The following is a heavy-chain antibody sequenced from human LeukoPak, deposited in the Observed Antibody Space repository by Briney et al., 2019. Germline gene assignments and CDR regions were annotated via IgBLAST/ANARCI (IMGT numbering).Heavy chain of an antibody. Sequence: SETLSLTCTVSGGSISSGSYYWSWIRQPAGKGLEWIGRIYTSGSTNYNPSLKSRVTISVDTSKNQFSLKLSSVTAADTAVYYCASWGFAAYDAFDIWGQGTMVTVSS. D-gene: IGHD6-13*01. CDR2: IYTSGST. CDR3: ASWGFAAYDAFDI. CDR1: GGSISSGSYY. V-gene: IGHV4-61*02. J-gene: IGHJ3*02.